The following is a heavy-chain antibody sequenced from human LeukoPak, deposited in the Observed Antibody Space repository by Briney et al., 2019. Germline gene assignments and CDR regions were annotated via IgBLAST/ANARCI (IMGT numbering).Heavy chain of an antibody. J-gene: IGHJ4*02. V-gene: IGHV3-23*01. D-gene: IGHD5-18*01. CDR3: AKGDTGIIRRYYFDY. CDR1: GFTFSSYA. CDR2: ISGSGGST. Sequence: PGGSLRLSCAASGFTFSSYAMSWVRQAPGKGLEWVSVISGSGGSTYYADSVKGRFTISRDNSKNTLHLQMNTLRAEDTAVYYCAKGDTGIIRRYYFDYWGQGTLVTVSS.